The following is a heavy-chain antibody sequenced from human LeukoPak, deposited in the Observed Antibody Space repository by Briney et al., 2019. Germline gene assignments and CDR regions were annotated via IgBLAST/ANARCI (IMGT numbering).Heavy chain of an antibody. D-gene: IGHD2-2*01. J-gene: IGHJ4*02. CDR1: GGSISSGSYY. V-gene: IGHV4-61*02. CDR2: IYTSGST. CDR3: AREGCSSTSCRSFDY. Sequence: PSQTLSLTCTVSGGSISSGSYYWSCIRQPAGKGLECIGRIYTSGSTNYNPSLKSRVTISVDTSKNQFSLKLSSVTAADTAVYYCAREGCSSTSCRSFDYWGQGTLVTVSS.